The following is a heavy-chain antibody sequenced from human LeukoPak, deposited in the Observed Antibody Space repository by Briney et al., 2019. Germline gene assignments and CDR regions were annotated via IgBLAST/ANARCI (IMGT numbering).Heavy chain of an antibody. V-gene: IGHV3-23*01. D-gene: IGHD3-22*01. J-gene: IGHJ4*02. CDR3: AKDTEVVVSTTYFDY. CDR2: ISGSGGST. CDR1: GFTFSSYA. Sequence: GGSLRLSCAASGFTFSSYAMSWVRQAPGKGLEWVSAISGSGGSTYYADSVRGRFTISRDNSKNTLYLQMNSLRAEDTAVYYCAKDTEVVVSTTYFDYWGQGTLVTVSS.